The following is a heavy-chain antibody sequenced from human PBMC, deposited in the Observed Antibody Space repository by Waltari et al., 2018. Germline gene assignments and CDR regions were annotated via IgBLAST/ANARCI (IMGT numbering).Heavy chain of an antibody. V-gene: IGHV1-18*01. J-gene: IGHJ6*02. CDR2: IRADTGNT. D-gene: IGHD1-26*01. Sequence: QVQLVQSGGEVKKPGASVKVSCTASGYRFTNYAISWVRQAPGQGLEWMGWIRADTGNTIYAQNLQGRVTLTADTSSSTAYMELRSLRSDDTAVYYCARPSLGQYYFYGMEVWGQGTTVTVSS. CDR1: GYRFTNYA. CDR3: ARPSLGQYYFYGMEV.